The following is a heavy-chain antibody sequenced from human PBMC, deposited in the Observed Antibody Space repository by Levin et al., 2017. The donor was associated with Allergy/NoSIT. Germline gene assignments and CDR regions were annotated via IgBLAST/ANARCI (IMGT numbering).Heavy chain of an antibody. CDR2: ISGSGGST. CDR1: GFTFSSYA. D-gene: IGHD3-10*01. CDR3: AKSSGSYPYYFDY. Sequence: GGSLRLSCAASGFTFSSYAMSWVRQAPGKGLEWVSAISGSGGSTYYAHSVKGRFTISRDNSKNTLYLQINSLRAEDTAVYYCAKSSGSYPYYFDYWGQGTLVTVSS. J-gene: IGHJ4*02. V-gene: IGHV3-23*01.